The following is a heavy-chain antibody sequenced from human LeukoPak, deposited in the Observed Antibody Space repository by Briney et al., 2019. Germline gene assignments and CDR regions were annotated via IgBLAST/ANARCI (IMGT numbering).Heavy chain of an antibody. CDR3: ARRVGYCSSTSCYILSDY. Sequence: PSETLSLTXTVSGGSISSSSYYWGWIRQPPGKGLEWIGSIYYSGSTYYNPSLKSRVTISVDTSKNQFSLKLSSVTAADTAVYYCARRVGYCSSTSCYILSDYWGQGTLVTVSS. CDR1: GGSISSSSYY. J-gene: IGHJ4*02. CDR2: IYYSGST. V-gene: IGHV4-39*01. D-gene: IGHD2-2*02.